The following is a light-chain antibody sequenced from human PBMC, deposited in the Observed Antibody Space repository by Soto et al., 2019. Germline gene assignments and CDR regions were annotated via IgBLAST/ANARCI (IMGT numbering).Light chain of an antibody. CDR3: SSYTSSSPHV. Sequence: QSALTQPASVSGSPGQSIAISCTGTSSDVGGYDYVSWYQQLPGKAPKLMIYDVNNRPSGVSNRFSGSKSGNTASLTISGLQAEDEADYYCSSYTSSSPHVFGTGTKVTVL. J-gene: IGLJ1*01. CDR1: SSDVGGYDY. V-gene: IGLV2-14*03. CDR2: DVN.